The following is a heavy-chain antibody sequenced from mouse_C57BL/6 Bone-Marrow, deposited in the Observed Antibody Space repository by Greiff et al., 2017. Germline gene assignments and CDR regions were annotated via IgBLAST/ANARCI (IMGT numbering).Heavy chain of an antibody. V-gene: IGHV2-9-1*01. J-gene: IGHJ2*01. CDR2: IWPGGGT. CDR3: ARNDGYYPYYFDY. D-gene: IGHD2-3*01. Sequence: VKLVESGPGLVAPSQSLSITCTVSGFSLTRYAISWVRQPPGKGLEWLGVIWPGGGTNYNSALNSRLSISKDNSKSQVFLKMNSLQTDDTARYYCARNDGYYPYYFDYWGQGTTLTVSS. CDR1: GFSLTRYA.